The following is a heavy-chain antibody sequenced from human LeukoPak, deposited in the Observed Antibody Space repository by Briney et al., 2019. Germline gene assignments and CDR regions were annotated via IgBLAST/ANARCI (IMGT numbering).Heavy chain of an antibody. D-gene: IGHD4-23*01. V-gene: IGHV3-30*18. J-gene: IGHJ2*01. CDR2: ISYDGSNK. CDR1: GFTFSSYG. CDR3: AKDYTVVTPGWYFDL. Sequence: GGSLILSCAASGFTFSSYGMHWVRQAPGKGLEWVAVISYDGSNKYYADSVRGRFTISRDNSKNTLYLQMNSLRAEDTAVYYCAKDYTVVTPGWYFDLWGQGTLVTVSS.